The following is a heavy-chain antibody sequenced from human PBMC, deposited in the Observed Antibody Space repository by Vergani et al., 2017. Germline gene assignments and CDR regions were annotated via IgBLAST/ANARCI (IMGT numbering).Heavy chain of an antibody. CDR1: GYSFSDYS. CDR2: VNPSGGGT. J-gene: IGHJ5*02. V-gene: IGHV1-2*02. Sequence: QVQLVQSGTEVKKPWASVKVSCKASGYSFSDYSIHWVRQTTGQGLEWMGWVNPSGGGTNYAQKFQGRVTMTRDTSISTAYMELSRLRSDDTAVYYCARSGTSHLIPFGAWGQGTLVTVSS. D-gene: IGHD1-26*01. CDR3: ARSGTSHLIPFGA.